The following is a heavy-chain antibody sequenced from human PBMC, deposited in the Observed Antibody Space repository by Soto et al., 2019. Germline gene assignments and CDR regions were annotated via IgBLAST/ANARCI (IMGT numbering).Heavy chain of an antibody. Sequence: SETLSLTCTVSGGSISSGGYYLSWIRQHPGKGLEGIGYIYYSGSTYYNPSLKSRVTISVDTSKNQFPLKLSSVTAADTAVYYCASRALRRYYYYGLDVWGQGTTVTVSS. J-gene: IGHJ6*02. CDR1: GGSISSGGYY. CDR3: ASRALRRYYYYGLDV. CDR2: IYYSGST. V-gene: IGHV4-31*03.